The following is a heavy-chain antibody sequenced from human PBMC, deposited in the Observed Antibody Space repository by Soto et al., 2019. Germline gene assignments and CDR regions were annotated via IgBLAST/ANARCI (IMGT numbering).Heavy chain of an antibody. CDR1: GGSISSYY. CDR2: IYYSGST. V-gene: IGHV4-59*01. CDR3: ARDLAGVPHYFDY. D-gene: IGHD3-10*01. Sequence: SETLSLTCTVSGGSISSYYWSWIRQPPGKGLEWIGYIYYSGSTNYNPSLKSRVTISVDTSKNQFSLKLSSVTAADTAVYYCARDLAGVPHYFDYWGQGTLVTVSS. J-gene: IGHJ4*02.